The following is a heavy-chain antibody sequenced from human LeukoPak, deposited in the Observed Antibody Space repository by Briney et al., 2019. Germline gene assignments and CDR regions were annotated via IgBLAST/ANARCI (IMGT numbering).Heavy chain of an antibody. CDR1: GFTFSNYA. Sequence: TGGSLRLSCAASGFTFSNYAMHWVRQAPGKGLDWMALISYDGTNKYYADSVKGRFTISRDNSRNTLYLQMNSLRVEDTAVYYCAKNYDSIPYYYDYWGQGTLVAVSS. D-gene: IGHD3-22*01. J-gene: IGHJ4*02. CDR2: ISYDGTNK. CDR3: AKNYDSIPYYYDY. V-gene: IGHV3-30-3*02.